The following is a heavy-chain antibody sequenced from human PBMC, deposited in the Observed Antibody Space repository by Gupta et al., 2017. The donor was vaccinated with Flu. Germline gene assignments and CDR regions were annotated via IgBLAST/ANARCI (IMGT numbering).Heavy chain of an antibody. CDR2: MNPNSGDT. J-gene: IGHJ4*02. V-gene: IGHV1-8*01. D-gene: IGHD3-3*01. CDR3: VRRAGIAGSGKSCYFDT. CDR1: GYAFNSFH. Sequence: QVQLVQSGAEVKKPGASVRVSCKASGYAFNSFHIDWVRQATGQGLEWMGWMNPNSGDTGYEQKVQCIVTMTRDTSKNTAELEVRSLSHGEMDKYYCVRRAGIAGSGKSCYFDTWGQGTLVTVSS.